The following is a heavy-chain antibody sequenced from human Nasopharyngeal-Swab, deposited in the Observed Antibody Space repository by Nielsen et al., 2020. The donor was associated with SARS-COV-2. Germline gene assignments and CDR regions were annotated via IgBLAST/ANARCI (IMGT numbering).Heavy chain of an antibody. D-gene: IGHD2-8*01. CDR2: ISYDGSNK. Sequence: GGSLRLSCAASGFTFSSYGMHWVRQAPGKGLEWVAVISYDGSNKYYADSVKGRFTISRDNSKNTLYLQMNSLRAEDTAVYYCAKDFRPVLMVYAIPGYWGQGTLVTVSS. J-gene: IGHJ4*02. CDR3: AKDFRPVLMVYAIPGY. CDR1: GFTFSSYG. V-gene: IGHV3-30*18.